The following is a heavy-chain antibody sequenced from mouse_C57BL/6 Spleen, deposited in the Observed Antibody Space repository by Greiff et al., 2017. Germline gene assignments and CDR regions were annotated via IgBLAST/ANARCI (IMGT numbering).Heavy chain of an antibody. V-gene: IGHV1-53*01. CDR1: GYTFTSYW. CDR3: AYSNYEDYAMDY. J-gene: IGHJ4*01. Sequence: VQLQQSGTELVKPGASVKLSCKASGYTFTSYWMHWVKQRPGQGLEWIGNINPSNGGTNYNEKFKSKATLTVDKSSSTAYMQLSSLTSEDSAVYYCAYSNYEDYAMDYWGQGTSVTVSS. CDR2: INPSNGGT. D-gene: IGHD2-5*01.